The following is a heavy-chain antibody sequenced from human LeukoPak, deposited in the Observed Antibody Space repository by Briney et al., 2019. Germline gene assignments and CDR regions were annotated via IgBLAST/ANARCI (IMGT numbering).Heavy chain of an antibody. CDR2: INPNSGGT. V-gene: IGHV1-2*04. D-gene: IGHD6-13*01. CDR3: ARDIPPPGAAAGGFFDY. Sequence: ASVKVSCKASGYTFTGYYMHWVRQAPGQGLEWMGWINPNSGGTNYAQKFQGWVTMTRDTSISTAYMELSRLRSDDTAVYYCARDIPPPGAAAGGFFDYWGQGTLVTVSS. J-gene: IGHJ4*02. CDR1: GYTFTGYY.